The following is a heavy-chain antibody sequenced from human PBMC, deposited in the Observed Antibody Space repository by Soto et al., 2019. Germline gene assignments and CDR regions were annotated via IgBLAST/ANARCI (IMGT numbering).Heavy chain of an antibody. V-gene: IGHV4-59*01. CDR1: GDSICSYY. Sequence: QVQLQESGPGLVKPSETLSLTCAVSGDSICSYYCMWIRQPPGKGLESIGSLCNGRSSNYNPSLKSRDIFSVDTATNQCSLTLSSLTAADTAVYYCAIRSMAIVLEYWGQGTLVTVSS. CDR2: LCNGRSS. D-gene: IGHD2-15*01. CDR3: AIRSMAIVLEY. J-gene: IGHJ4*02.